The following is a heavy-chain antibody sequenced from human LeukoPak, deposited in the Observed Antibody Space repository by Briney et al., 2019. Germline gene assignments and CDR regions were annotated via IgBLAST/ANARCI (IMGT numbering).Heavy chain of an antibody. D-gene: IGHD3-9*01. J-gene: IGHJ3*02. CDR2: ISAYNGNT. Sequence: ASVKVSCKASGYTFTSYGISWVRQAPGQGLEWMGWISAYNGNTNYAQKLQGRVTMTTDTSTSTAYMELRSLRSDDTAVYYCARKGPNYDILTGFEFDNWGQGTMVTVSS. V-gene: IGHV1-18*01. CDR3: ARKGPNYDILTGFEFDN. CDR1: GYTFTSYG.